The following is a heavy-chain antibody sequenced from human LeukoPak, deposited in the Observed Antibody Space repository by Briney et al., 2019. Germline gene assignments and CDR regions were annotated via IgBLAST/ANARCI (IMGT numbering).Heavy chain of an antibody. Sequence: SETLSLTCTVSGVSISSYYWSCIRPPAGKGLEWIGRTYTRGSTTYHPSLKSRVTMSVDTSKNQFSLKLSSVTAAGTAVYYCAGTRIMITFGGVIARDYWGQGTLVTVSS. CDR2: TYTRGST. CDR3: AGTRIMITFGGVIARDY. CDR1: GVSISSYY. D-gene: IGHD3-16*02. J-gene: IGHJ4*02. V-gene: IGHV4-4*07.